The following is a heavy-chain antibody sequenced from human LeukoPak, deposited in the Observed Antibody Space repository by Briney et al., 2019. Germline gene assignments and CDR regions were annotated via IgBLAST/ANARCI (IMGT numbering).Heavy chain of an antibody. V-gene: IGHV4-59*08. CDR1: GGSISSYY. D-gene: IGHD5-24*01. J-gene: IGHJ4*02. CDR3: ARHGADGYNYYFDY. Sequence: PSETLSLTCTVSGGSISSYYWSWIRQPPGKGLEWIGYIYYSGSTNYNPSLKSRVTISVDTSKNQFSLKLSSVTAADTAVYYCARHGADGYNYYFDYWGQGTLVTVSS. CDR2: IYYSGST.